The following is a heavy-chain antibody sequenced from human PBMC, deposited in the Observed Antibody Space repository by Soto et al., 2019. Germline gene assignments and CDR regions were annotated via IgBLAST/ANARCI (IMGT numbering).Heavy chain of an antibody. J-gene: IGHJ6*02. CDR2: ISWDGGST. CDR3: AKDLGYCSSTSCYTNYYYGRDG. D-gene: IGHD2-2*02. Sequence: GGSLRLSCAASGFTFDDYAMHWVRQAPGKGLEWVSLISWDGGSTSYADSVKGRFTISRDNSKNSLYLQMNSLRAEDTALYYCAKDLGYCSSTSCYTNYYYGRDGWGQGTTVTVAS. V-gene: IGHV3-43D*04. CDR1: GFTFDDYA.